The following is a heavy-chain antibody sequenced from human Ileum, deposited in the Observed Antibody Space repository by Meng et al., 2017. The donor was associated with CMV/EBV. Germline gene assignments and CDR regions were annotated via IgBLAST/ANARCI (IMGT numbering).Heavy chain of an antibody. CDR2: IWYDGSNK. CDR1: GFTFSSYG. V-gene: IGHV3-33*01. D-gene: IGHD2-21*01. Sequence: GESLKISCAASGFTFSSYGMHWVRQAPGKGLEWVAVIWYDGSNKYYADSVKGRFTISRDNSKNTLYLQMNSLRAEDTAVYYCARGIYSPATFDYWGQGTLVTVSS. CDR3: ARGIYSPATFDY. J-gene: IGHJ4*02.